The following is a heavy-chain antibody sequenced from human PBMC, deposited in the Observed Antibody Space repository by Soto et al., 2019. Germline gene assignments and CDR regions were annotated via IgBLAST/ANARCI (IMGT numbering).Heavy chain of an antibody. D-gene: IGHD6-13*01. CDR3: AKGCSDEPGYSSSCLDFDY. CDR1: GFTFSSYG. V-gene: IGHV3-30*18. J-gene: IGHJ4*02. Sequence: GGSLRLSCAASGFTFSSYGMHWVRQAPGKGLEWVAVISYDGSNKYYADSVKGRFTISRDNSKNTLYLQMNSLRAEDTAVYYCAKGCSDEPGYSSSCLDFDYWGQGTLVTVSS. CDR2: ISYDGSNK.